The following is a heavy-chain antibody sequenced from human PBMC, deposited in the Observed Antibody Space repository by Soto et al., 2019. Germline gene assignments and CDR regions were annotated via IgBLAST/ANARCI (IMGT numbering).Heavy chain of an antibody. V-gene: IGHV4-39*01. J-gene: IGHJ6*02. CDR2: IYYSGIT. CDR3: ARQAVEYDYVWGSYRSPLYYYGMDV. D-gene: IGHD3-16*02. Sequence: PXETLSLPFTVSGGSISSSSYYWGWIRQPPGKVLEWIVSIYYSGITYYNPSLKSRVTISVDTSKNQFSLKLSSVTAADTAVYYCARQAVEYDYVWGSYRSPLYYYGMDVWGQGTTVTV. CDR1: GGSISSSSYY.